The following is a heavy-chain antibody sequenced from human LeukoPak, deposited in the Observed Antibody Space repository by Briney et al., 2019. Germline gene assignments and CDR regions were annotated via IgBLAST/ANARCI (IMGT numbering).Heavy chain of an antibody. V-gene: IGHV3-15*01. CDR2: IKSKTDGGTT. Sequence: GGSLRLSCAASGFTFSNAWMSWVRQAPGKGLEWVGRIKSKTDGGTTDYAALVKGRFTISRDDSKNPLYLQMNSLKTEDTAVYYCTTDVLGYCSSTSCYDDYFDYWGQGTLVTVSS. D-gene: IGHD2-2*01. J-gene: IGHJ4*02. CDR3: TTDVLGYCSSTSCYDDYFDY. CDR1: GFTFSNAW.